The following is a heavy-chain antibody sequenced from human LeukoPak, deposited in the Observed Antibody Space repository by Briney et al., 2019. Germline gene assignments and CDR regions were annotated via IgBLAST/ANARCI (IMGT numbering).Heavy chain of an antibody. V-gene: IGHV4-39*07. CDR3: ARQTISIAAAGDEYFQH. Sequence: SETLSLTCTVSGGSISSSSYYWGWIRQPPGKGLEWIGSIYYSGSTYYNPSLKSRVTISVDTSKNQFSLKLSSVTAADTAVYYCARQTISIAAAGDEYFQHWGQGTLVTVSS. J-gene: IGHJ1*01. CDR1: GGSISSSSYY. CDR2: IYYSGST. D-gene: IGHD6-13*01.